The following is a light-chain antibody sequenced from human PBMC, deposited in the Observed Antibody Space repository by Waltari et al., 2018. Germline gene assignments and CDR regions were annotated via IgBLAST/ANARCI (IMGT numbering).Light chain of an antibody. CDR3: QSYDSSLSGWV. Sequence: QSVLTQPPSVSGAPGQRVTISCTGSSSNIGAGYDVHWYQQLPGTAPKLLLYGNSNRPSGVPYRVSGSKSGTSASLAITGLQAEDEADYYCQSYDSSLSGWVFGGGTKLTVL. CDR1: SSNIGAGYD. V-gene: IGLV1-40*01. J-gene: IGLJ3*02. CDR2: GNS.